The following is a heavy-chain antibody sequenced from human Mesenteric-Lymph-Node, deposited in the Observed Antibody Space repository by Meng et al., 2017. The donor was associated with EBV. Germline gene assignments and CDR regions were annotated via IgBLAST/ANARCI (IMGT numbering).Heavy chain of an antibody. Sequence: QITLKDSGPTLVKPTETLTLTCTFSAFSLSTIGGVAWIRQPPGKALEWLALIYWDGDDRYSPSLKSRLTITKDTSKNQVVLTMTNMAPVDTATYYCVHTPTRTYFLGDYWGQGILVTVSS. CDR2: IYWDGDD. V-gene: IGHV2-5*02. CDR3: VHTPTRTYFLGDY. D-gene: IGHD1-26*01. CDR1: AFSLSTIGG. J-gene: IGHJ4*02.